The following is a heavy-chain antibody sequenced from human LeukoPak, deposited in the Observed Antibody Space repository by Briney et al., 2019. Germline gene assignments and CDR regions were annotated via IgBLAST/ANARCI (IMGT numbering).Heavy chain of an antibody. Sequence: PGGSLRLSCAASGFTFNTYAMSWVRQAPGKGLEWVSMITSGGRSTYYADSVKGRFTISRDNSRNTVYLPMDSLRAEDTAVYYCARDSIYCRGTTCLLMDVWGKGTTVTVSS. V-gene: IGHV3-23*01. CDR3: ARDSIYCRGTTCLLMDV. CDR2: ITSGGRST. J-gene: IGHJ6*04. D-gene: IGHD1-7*01. CDR1: GFTFNTYA.